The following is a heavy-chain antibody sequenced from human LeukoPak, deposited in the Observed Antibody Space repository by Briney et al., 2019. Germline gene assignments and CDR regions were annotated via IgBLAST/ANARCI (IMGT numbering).Heavy chain of an antibody. CDR2: ISYDGSNK. D-gene: IGHD4-17*01. V-gene: IGHV3-30-3*01. CDR1: GFTFSSYA. Sequence: GGSLRXXCAASGFTFSSYAMHWVRQAPGKGLEWVAVISYDGSNKYYADSVKGRFTISRDNSKNTLYLQMNSLRAEDTAVYYCARDPHDYGDYRNAFDIWGQGTMVTVSS. CDR3: ARDPHDYGDYRNAFDI. J-gene: IGHJ3*02.